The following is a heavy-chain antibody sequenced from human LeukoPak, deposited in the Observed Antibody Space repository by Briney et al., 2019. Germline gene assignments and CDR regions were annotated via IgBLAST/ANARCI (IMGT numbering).Heavy chain of an antibody. Sequence: PRGSLRLSCAVSGFTFSSYWMSWVRQASGKGLEWVANIKQDGSEKYYVDSVKGRFTISRDNAKNSLYLQVNSLRAEDTAIYYCASGIGSRGRFDYWGQGTLVTVSS. D-gene: IGHD1-26*01. CDR3: ASGIGSRGRFDY. V-gene: IGHV3-7*01. CDR1: GFTFSSYW. CDR2: IKQDGSEK. J-gene: IGHJ4*02.